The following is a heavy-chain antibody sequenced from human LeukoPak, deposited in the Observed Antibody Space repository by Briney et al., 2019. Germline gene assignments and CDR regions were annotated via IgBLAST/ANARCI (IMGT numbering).Heavy chain of an antibody. CDR2: ISSSSSYI. D-gene: IGHD6-19*01. V-gene: IGHV3-21*01. Sequence: GGSLRLSCAASGFTFSSYSMNWVRQAPGKGLEWVSSISSSSSYIYYADSVKGRFTISRDNAKNSLYLQMNSLRAEDTAVYYCARDRSRWYVFDYWGQGTLVTVSS. CDR3: ARDRSRWYVFDY. J-gene: IGHJ4*02. CDR1: GFTFSSYS.